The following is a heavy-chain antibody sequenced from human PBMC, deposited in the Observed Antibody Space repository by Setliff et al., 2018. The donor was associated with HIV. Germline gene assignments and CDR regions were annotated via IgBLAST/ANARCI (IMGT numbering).Heavy chain of an antibody. D-gene: IGHD2-2*01. J-gene: IGHJ5*02. CDR2: INAGNGNT. V-gene: IGHV1-3*01. CDR3: ARGTGPDCSSTSCYESWFDP. Sequence: GASVKVSCKASGYTFTSYAMHWVRQAPGQRLEWMGWINAGNGNTKYSQKFQGRVTITRDTSASTAYMELSSLRSEDTAVYYCARGTGPDCSSTSCYESWFDPWGQGTLVTVSS. CDR1: GYTFTSYA.